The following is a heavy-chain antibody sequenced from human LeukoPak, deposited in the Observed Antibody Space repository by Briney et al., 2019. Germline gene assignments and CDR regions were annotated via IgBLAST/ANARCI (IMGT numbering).Heavy chain of an antibody. V-gene: IGHV1-24*01. CDR1: GYTLTELS. CDR3: ATAPPDILTGYYRFMWTAVFDY. D-gene: IGHD3-9*01. CDR2: FDPEDGET. Sequence: ASVKVSCKVSGYTLTELSMHCVRQAPGKGLEWMGGFDPEDGETIYAQKFQGRVTMTEDTSTDTAYMELSSLRSEDTAVYYCATAPPDILTGYYRFMWTAVFDYWGQGTLVTVSS. J-gene: IGHJ4*02.